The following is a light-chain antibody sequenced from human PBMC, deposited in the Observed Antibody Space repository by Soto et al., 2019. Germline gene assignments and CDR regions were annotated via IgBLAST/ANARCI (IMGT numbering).Light chain of an antibody. CDR2: RAS. J-gene: IGKJ1*01. CDR1: QSISSW. Sequence: DIQMTQSPSTLSASVGDRVTITCRASQSISSWLAWYQQRPGKAPKLLIYRASSLESGVPSRFSGSGSGTEFTLTISNLQPDDFATYYCRQYNSYSRTFGQGTKVEIK. V-gene: IGKV1-5*03. CDR3: RQYNSYSRT.